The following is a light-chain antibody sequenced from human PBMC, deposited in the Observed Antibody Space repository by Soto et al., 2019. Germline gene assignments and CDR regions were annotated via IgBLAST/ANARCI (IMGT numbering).Light chain of an antibody. CDR1: QTVRNNY. CDR3: QQFSSYPLT. J-gene: IGKJ4*01. CDR2: DAS. V-gene: IGKV3-20*01. Sequence: VLTQSPGTLSLSPGERATLSCRASQTVRNNYLAWYQQKPGQAPRLLIYDASSRATGIPDRFSGGGSGTDFTLTISRMEPEDFAVYSCQQFSSYPLTFVGGTKVDIK.